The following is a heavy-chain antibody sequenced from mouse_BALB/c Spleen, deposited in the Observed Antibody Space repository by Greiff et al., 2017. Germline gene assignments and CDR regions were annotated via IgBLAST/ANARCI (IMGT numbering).Heavy chain of an antibody. J-gene: IGHJ4*01. CDR1: GFTFRSYA. Sequence: DVKLVESGGGLVKPGGSLKLSCAASGFTFRSYAMSWVRQTPEKRLEWVASISSGGSTYYPDSVKGRFTISRDNARNILYLQMSSLRSEDTAMYYCAREGYDAMDYWGQGTSVTVSS. CDR3: AREGYDAMDY. V-gene: IGHV5-6-5*01. CDR2: ISSGGST.